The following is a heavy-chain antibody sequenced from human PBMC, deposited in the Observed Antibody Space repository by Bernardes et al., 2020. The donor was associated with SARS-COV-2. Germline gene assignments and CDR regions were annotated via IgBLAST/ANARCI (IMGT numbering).Heavy chain of an antibody. CDR1: GGSFSGYY. CDR2: INHSGSN. V-gene: IGHV4-34*01. D-gene: IGHD2-15*01. J-gene: IGHJ4*02. CDR3: ARDEDTLGPILLDY. Sequence: SETLSLTCAVYGGSFSGYYWNWIRQPPGKGLEWVGEINHSGSNNYNPSPKRRVTISVDTSKNQFSLKLSSVIAADTAVYYCARDEDTLGPILLDYWGQGTLVTVSS.